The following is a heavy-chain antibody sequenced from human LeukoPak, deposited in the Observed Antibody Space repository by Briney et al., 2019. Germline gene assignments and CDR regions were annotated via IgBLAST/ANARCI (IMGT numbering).Heavy chain of an antibody. V-gene: IGHV3-48*03. Sequence: GGSLRLSCAASGFTLSSYEMNWVRQAPGKGLEWVSYISRSGSSTHYVDSVKGRLTISGDNAKDSLYLQMNSLRAEDTAVYYCARGTTINNFDYWGQGTLVTVSS. J-gene: IGHJ4*02. CDR2: ISRSGSST. CDR1: GFTLSSYE. CDR3: ARGTTINNFDY. D-gene: IGHD5-12*01.